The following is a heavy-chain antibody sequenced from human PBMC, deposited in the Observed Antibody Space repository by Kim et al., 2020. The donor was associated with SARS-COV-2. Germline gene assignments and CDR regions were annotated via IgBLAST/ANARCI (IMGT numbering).Heavy chain of an antibody. CDR2: T. V-gene: IGHV3-64*01. CDR3: ARGRGGYYFDY. Sequence: TNYANSVKRRFTISIDNARNTLFLQMGDLRADDMAVYYCARGRGGYYFDYWGQGTLVTVSS. J-gene: IGHJ4*02. D-gene: IGHD3-16*01.